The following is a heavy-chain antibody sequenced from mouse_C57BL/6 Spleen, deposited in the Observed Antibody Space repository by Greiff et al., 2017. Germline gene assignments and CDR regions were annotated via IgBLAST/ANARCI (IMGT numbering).Heavy chain of an antibody. CDR1: GFTFSNYW. V-gene: IGHV6-3*01. Sequence: EVKLQQSGGGLVQPGGSMKLSCVASGFTFSNYWMNWVRQSPEKGLEWVAKIRLKSDNYATHYAESVKGRFTISRDDSKSSVYLQMNNLRAEDTAIYYCATVNTTVHYDVGDRGKGTSVTV. CDR3: ATVNTTVHYDVGD. J-gene: IGHJ4*01. CDR2: IRLKSDNYAT. D-gene: IGHD1-1*01.